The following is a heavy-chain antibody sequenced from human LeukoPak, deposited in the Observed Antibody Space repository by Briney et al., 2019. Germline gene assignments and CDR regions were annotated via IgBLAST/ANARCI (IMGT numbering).Heavy chain of an antibody. CDR2: IYSGDKT. CDR3: ARVSINYDILTGYDGYFDY. J-gene: IGHJ4*02. D-gene: IGHD3-9*01. V-gene: IGHV3-53*01. Sequence: GGSLRLSCAASGFTVSSNYMSWARQAPGKGLEWVSVIYSGDKTYYADSVKGRFTISRDNSKNTVYLQMNSLRAEDTAVYYCARVSINYDILTGYDGYFDYWGQGTLVTVSS. CDR1: GFTVSSNY.